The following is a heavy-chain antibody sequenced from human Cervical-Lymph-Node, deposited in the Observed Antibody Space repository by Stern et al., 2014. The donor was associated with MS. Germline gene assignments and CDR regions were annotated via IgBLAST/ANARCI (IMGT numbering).Heavy chain of an antibody. CDR2: INPGDTDT. CDR1: GYSFTSYW. Sequence: VQLVQSGAEVKKPGESLKISCKGSGYSFTSYWIGWVRQMPGKGLEWMGIINPGDTDTRYSPSVQGQVTISADKSISTAYLQWSSLKASDTAMYYCARRHCSSRRCGWFDPWGQGTLVTVSS. CDR3: ARRHCSSRRCGWFDP. J-gene: IGHJ5*02. V-gene: IGHV5-51*01. D-gene: IGHD2-2*01.